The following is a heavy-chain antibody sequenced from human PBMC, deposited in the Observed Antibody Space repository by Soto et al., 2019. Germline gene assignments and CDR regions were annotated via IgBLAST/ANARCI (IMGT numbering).Heavy chain of an antibody. Sequence: QVQLQESGPGLVKPSQTLSLTCTVSAGSISSGGYYWSWIRQHPGKGLGWIGYIYYSGSTYYNPSLKSRVTISVDTSKNQFSLKLSSVTAADTDVYYCARVFSDSSSFFDPWGQGTLVTVSS. V-gene: IGHV4-31*03. D-gene: IGHD6-13*01. CDR2: IYYSGST. J-gene: IGHJ5*02. CDR1: AGSISSGGYY. CDR3: ARVFSDSSSFFDP.